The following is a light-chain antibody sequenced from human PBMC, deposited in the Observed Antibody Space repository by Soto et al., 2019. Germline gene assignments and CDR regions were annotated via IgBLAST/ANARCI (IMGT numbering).Light chain of an antibody. CDR2: AAS. Sequence: AIRMTQSPSSFSASTGDRVTITCRASQGISSYLAWYQQKPGKAPKLLIYAASSLQSGVPSRFSGSGSGTDFTLTIRGLQPEDFATYYCQQSSGSRDWAFGQGTKVEIK. J-gene: IGKJ1*01. CDR1: QGISSY. V-gene: IGKV1-8*01. CDR3: QQSSGSRDWA.